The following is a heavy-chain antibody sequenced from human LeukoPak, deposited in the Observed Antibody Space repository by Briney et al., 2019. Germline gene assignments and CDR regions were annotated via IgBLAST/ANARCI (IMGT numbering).Heavy chain of an antibody. V-gene: IGHV4-38-2*01. CDR1: GYSISSGYY. CDR2: IYHSGST. J-gene: IGHJ4*02. Sequence: PSETLSLTCAVSGYSISSGYYGGWIRQPPGKGLEWIGSIYHSGSTYYNPSLKSRVTISVDTSKNQFSLKLSSVTAADTAVYYCARRAIVDDWGQGTLVTVSS. CDR3: ARRAIVDD. D-gene: IGHD1-26*01.